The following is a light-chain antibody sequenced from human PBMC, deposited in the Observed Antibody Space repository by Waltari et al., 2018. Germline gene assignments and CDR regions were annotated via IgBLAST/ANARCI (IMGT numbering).Light chain of an antibody. CDR3: QQYGSSPQYT. CDR2: GAS. J-gene: IGKJ2*01. CDR1: QSVSSSY. Sequence: EIVLTQSPGTLSLSPGERATLSCRASQSVSSSYLAWYQQKPGQAPRPLIYGASSRATGFPDRFSGSGSGTDFTLTISRLEPEDFAVYYCQQYGSSPQYTFGQGTKLEIK. V-gene: IGKV3-20*01.